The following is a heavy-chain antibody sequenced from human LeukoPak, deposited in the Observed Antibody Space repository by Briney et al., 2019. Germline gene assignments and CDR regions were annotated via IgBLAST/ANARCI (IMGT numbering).Heavy chain of an antibody. V-gene: IGHV4-59*12. CDR1: GGSISSYY. J-gene: IGHJ6*03. CDR2: IYHSGST. Sequence: PSETLSLTCTVSGGSISSYYWSWIRQPPGKGLEWIGYIYHSGSTYYNPSLKSRVTISVDRSKNQFSLKLSSVTAADTAVYYCARGYCSGGSCYSYYYYYMDVWGKGTTVTVSS. D-gene: IGHD2-15*01. CDR3: ARGYCSGGSCYSYYYYYMDV.